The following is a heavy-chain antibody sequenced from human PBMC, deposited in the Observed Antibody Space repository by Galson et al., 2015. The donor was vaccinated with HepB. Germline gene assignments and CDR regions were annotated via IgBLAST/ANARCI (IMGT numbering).Heavy chain of an antibody. D-gene: IGHD3-22*01. CDR3: ATAIRTYYYGSSGYYRHWYFDL. J-gene: IGHJ2*01. CDR1: GYTLTELS. V-gene: IGHV1-24*01. CDR2: FDPEDGET. Sequence: SVKVSCKVSGYTLTELSMHWVRQAPGKGLEWMGGFDPEDGETIYAQKFQGRVTMTEDTSTDTAYMELSSLRSEDTAVYYCATAIRTYYYGSSGYYRHWYFDLWGRGTLVTVSS.